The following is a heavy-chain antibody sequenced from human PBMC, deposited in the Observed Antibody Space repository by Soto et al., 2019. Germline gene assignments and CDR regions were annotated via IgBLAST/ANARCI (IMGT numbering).Heavy chain of an antibody. CDR1: GFTFSSYA. D-gene: IGHD3-22*01. CDR3: AKLSFYDSSGSPDY. Sequence: GGSLRLSCAASGFTFSSYAMSWVRQAPGKGLEWVSAISGGGGSTYYADSVKGRFTISRDNSKNTLYLQMNSLRAEDTAVYYLAKLSFYDSSGSPDYWGQGTLVTVSS. V-gene: IGHV3-23*01. CDR2: ISGGGGST. J-gene: IGHJ4*02.